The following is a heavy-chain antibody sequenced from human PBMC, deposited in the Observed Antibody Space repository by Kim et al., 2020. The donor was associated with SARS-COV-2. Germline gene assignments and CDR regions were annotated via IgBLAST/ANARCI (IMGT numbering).Heavy chain of an antibody. J-gene: IGHJ3*02. D-gene: IGHD3-22*01. CDR3: ATAMIVVVPHDAFDI. V-gene: IGHV1-24*01. Sequence: KFPGRVTMTEDTSTDTAYMELSSLRSEDTAVYYCATAMIVVVPHDAFDIWGQGTMVTVSS.